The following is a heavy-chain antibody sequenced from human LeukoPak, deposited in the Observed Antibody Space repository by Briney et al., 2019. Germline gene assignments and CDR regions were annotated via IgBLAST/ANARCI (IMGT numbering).Heavy chain of an antibody. Sequence: GGSLRLSCAASGFTFSTFAMSWVRQAPGKGLEWVSTISGGVTNTYFADSVKGRFTISRDNSKNTLYLQMNSPRAEDTAVYFCASFASGTYLNPFDYWGQGSLVTVSS. V-gene: IGHV3-23*01. CDR1: GFTFSTFA. J-gene: IGHJ4*02. CDR2: ISGGVTNT. D-gene: IGHD3-10*01. CDR3: ASFASGTYLNPFDY.